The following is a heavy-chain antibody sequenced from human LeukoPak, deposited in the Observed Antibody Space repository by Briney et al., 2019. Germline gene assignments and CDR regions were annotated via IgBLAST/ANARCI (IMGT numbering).Heavy chain of an antibody. V-gene: IGHV3-23*01. Sequence: GGSLRLSCAASGFTFSSYAMSWVRQAPGKGLEWVSAISGSGGSTYYAASVKGRFTISRDNSKNTLYLQMNSLRAEDTAVYYCAKEDGYCSGGSCSYLDYWGQGTLVTVSS. CDR3: AKEDGYCSGGSCSYLDY. D-gene: IGHD2-15*01. CDR1: GFTFSSYA. J-gene: IGHJ4*02. CDR2: ISGSGGST.